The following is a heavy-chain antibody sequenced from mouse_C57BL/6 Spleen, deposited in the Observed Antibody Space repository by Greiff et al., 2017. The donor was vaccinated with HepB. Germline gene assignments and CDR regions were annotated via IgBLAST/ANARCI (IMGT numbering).Heavy chain of an antibody. CDR3: ARSRDGYYGYFDV. CDR1: GYTFTSYW. CDR2: IYPGSGST. D-gene: IGHD2-3*01. J-gene: IGHJ1*03. V-gene: IGHV1-55*01. Sequence: QVHVKQPGAELVKPGASVKMSCKASGYTFTSYWITWVKQRPGQGLEWIGDIYPGSGSTNYNEKFKSKATLTVDTSSSTAYMQLSSLTSEDSAVYYCARSRDGYYGYFDVWGTGTTVTVSS.